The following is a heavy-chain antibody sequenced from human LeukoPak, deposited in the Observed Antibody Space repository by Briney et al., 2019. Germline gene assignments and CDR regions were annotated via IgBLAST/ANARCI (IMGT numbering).Heavy chain of an antibody. CDR1: GFSFSGYA. CDR2: ISSSGSTI. Sequence: PGGSLRLSCAASGFSFSGYAMSWVRQAPGKGLEWVSYISSSGSTIYYADSVKGRFTISRDNAKNSLYLQMNSLRAEDTAVYYCASGINYYDSSGYDCWGQGTLVTVSS. J-gene: IGHJ4*02. CDR3: ASGINYYDSSGYDC. D-gene: IGHD3-22*01. V-gene: IGHV3-48*03.